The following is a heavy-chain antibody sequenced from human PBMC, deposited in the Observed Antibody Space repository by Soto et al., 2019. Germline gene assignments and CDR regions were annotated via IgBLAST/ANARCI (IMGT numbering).Heavy chain of an antibody. Sequence: GESLKISCKGSGYSFTSYWIGWVRQMPGKGLEWMGIIYPGDSDTRYSPSFQGQVTISADKSISTAYLQWSSLKASDTAMYYCASANHAGYCYYGMDVWGQGTTVTVSS. CDR2: IYPGDSDT. J-gene: IGHJ6*02. V-gene: IGHV5-51*01. CDR1: GYSFTSYW. CDR3: ASANHAGYCYYGMDV.